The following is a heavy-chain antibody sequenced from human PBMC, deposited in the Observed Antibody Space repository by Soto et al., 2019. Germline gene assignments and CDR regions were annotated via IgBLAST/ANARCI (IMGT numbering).Heavy chain of an antibody. J-gene: IGHJ4*02. CDR2: IIGTGVDT. Sequence: EVQLLESGGGVVQPGGSLRLSCAASGFTFSNYAMNFVRQSPGKRLEWVSSIIGTGVDTYYAESVKGRFTISRDNSNNILYLQMNILRVEDTAVYYCAKGFLGSCRGARCYSFDSWGQGSPVSVSS. CDR3: AKGFLGSCRGARCYSFDS. CDR1: GFTFSNYA. V-gene: IGHV3-23*01. D-gene: IGHD2-15*01.